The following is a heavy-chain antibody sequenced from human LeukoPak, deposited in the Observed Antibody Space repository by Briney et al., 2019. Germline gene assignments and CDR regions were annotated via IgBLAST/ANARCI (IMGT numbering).Heavy chain of an antibody. CDR1: GFTFSSYA. CDR3: AKSESTFDY. Sequence: GGSLRLSCAASGFTFSSYAMSWVRQAPGKGLEWVAIIRYDGSSKYNAESVKGRFTISRDNSKNTVYLQMNSLRAEDTAMYYCAKSESTFDYWGQGTLVTVSS. D-gene: IGHD2/OR15-2a*01. V-gene: IGHV3-30*02. CDR2: IRYDGSSK. J-gene: IGHJ4*02.